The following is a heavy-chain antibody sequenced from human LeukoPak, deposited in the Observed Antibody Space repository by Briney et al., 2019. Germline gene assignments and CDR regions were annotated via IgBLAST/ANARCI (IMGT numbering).Heavy chain of an antibody. Sequence: SETLYLTCTVSGGSVSSGSYYWTWIRQPPGKGLEWIGYIYYDGRTSHNPSLKSRVTMSVDASKNQFSLKLSSVTAADTAVYYCARDGRQNNWFDPWGQGTLVTVSS. CDR2: IYYDGRT. D-gene: IGHD3/OR15-3a*01. CDR1: GGSVSSGSYY. CDR3: ARDGRQNNWFDP. J-gene: IGHJ5*02. V-gene: IGHV4-61*01.